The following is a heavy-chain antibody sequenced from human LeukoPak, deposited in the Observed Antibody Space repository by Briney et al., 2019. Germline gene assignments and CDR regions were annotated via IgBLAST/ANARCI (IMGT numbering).Heavy chain of an antibody. V-gene: IGHV3-48*03. J-gene: IGHJ6*02. CDR3: ARLKWTVGGGFDV. CDR2: ISYSGSAT. CDR1: GFTLSHYE. D-gene: IGHD3-3*01. Sequence: PGGSLRLSCTASGFTLSHYEMNWVRQAPGKGLEWVSYISYSGSATTYGDSVKGRFTIFRDNTKNSFYLQMDSLRAEDTAVYYCARLKWTVGGGFDVWGQGTTVTVSS.